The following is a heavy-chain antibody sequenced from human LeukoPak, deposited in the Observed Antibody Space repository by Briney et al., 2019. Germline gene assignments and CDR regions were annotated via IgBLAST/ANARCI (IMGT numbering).Heavy chain of an antibody. Sequence: PSETLSLTCGVSGGSINSHYWSWIRQPPGKGPEWIGYIYYSGTNYNPSLKSRVTISMDTSKNQFSLKLGSVTAADTAVYYCARGHISGYYSFDYWGQGTLVTVSS. J-gene: IGHJ4*02. CDR1: GGSINSHY. V-gene: IGHV4-59*11. CDR3: ARGHISGYYSFDY. CDR2: IYYSGT. D-gene: IGHD3-22*01.